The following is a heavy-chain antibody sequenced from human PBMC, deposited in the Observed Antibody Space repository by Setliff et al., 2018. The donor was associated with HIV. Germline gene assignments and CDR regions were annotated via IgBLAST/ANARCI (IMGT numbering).Heavy chain of an antibody. CDR1: SDSISSGSYY. V-gene: IGHV4-61*09. J-gene: IGHJ5*02. CDR3: ARRTFGSGRIDP. Sequence: TSETLSLTCSVSSDSISSGSYYGSWIRLPAGKGLECIGQIHTSGSTNYNPSHKRRLTISKDTSKNQFSLKLNFVTATDTAVYYCARRTFGSGRIDPWGQGTLVTVSS. D-gene: IGHD3-16*01. CDR2: IHTSGST.